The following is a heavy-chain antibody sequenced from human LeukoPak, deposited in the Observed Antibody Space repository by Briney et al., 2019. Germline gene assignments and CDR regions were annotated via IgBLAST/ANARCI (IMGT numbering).Heavy chain of an antibody. CDR2: IYYSGST. Sequence: SETLSLTCTVSGASISGYYWNWIRRPPGKGLEWIGYIYYSGSTNYNPSLMSRVTISEDTSKNQFSLKLSSVTAADTAIYYCARGPAWYFNYWGQGTLVTVCS. CDR3: ARGPAWYFNY. V-gene: IGHV4-59*01. CDR1: GASISGYY. J-gene: IGHJ4*02.